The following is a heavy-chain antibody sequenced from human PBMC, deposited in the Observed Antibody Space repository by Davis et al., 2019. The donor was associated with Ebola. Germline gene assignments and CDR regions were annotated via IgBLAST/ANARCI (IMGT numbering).Heavy chain of an antibody. CDR1: GGSFSGYY. J-gene: IGHJ4*02. V-gene: IGHV4-34*01. CDR3: AREHLY. CDR2: INHSGST. Sequence: PSETLSLTCAVYGGSFSGYYWSWIRQPPGKGLEWIGEINHSGSTNYNPSLKSRVTISVDTSKNQFSLKLSSVTAADTAVYYCAREHLYWGQGTLVTVSS.